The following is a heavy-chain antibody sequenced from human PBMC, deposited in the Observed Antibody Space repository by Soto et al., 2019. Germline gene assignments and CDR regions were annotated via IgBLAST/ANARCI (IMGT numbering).Heavy chain of an antibody. CDR1: GGSFRGYY. J-gene: IGHJ4*02. D-gene: IGHD3-3*01. CDR2: INHSGST. V-gene: IGHV4-34*01. Sequence: SETLSLTCAVYGGSFRGYYWSWIRQPPGKGLEWVGEINHSGSTNYNPSLKSRVTISVDTSKNQFSLKLSSVTAADTAVYYCARSGPLRFLEWLLVGYYFDYWGQGTLVTVSS. CDR3: ARSGPLRFLEWLLVGYYFDY.